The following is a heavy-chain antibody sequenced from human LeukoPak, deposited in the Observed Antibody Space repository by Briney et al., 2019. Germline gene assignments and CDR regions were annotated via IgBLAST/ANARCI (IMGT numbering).Heavy chain of an antibody. CDR2: IYYSGST. CDR3: ARDKGVSFDH. V-gene: IGHV4-59*01. CDR1: GGSISSYY. Sequence: SETLSLTCTVSGGSISSYYWTWIRQPPGKGLEWIGYIYYSGSTNYNPSLKSRVTIPVDTSKNQFSLKLSSVTAADTAVYYCARDKGVSFDHCGQGTVVTVSS. D-gene: IGHD3-10*01. J-gene: IGHJ4*02.